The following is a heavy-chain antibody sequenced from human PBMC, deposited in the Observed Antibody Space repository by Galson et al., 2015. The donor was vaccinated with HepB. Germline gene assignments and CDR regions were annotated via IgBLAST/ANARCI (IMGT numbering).Heavy chain of an antibody. D-gene: IGHD3-22*01. V-gene: IGHV3-30-3*01. CDR1: GFTFSSYA. CDR3: AKDDYCDSSGYGDY. Sequence: SLRLSCAASGFTFSSYAMHWVRQAPGKGLEWVAVISYDGSNKYYADSVKGRFTISRDNSKNTLYLQMNSLRAEDAAVYYCAKDDYCDSSGYGDYWGQGTLVTVSS. CDR2: ISYDGSNK. J-gene: IGHJ4*02.